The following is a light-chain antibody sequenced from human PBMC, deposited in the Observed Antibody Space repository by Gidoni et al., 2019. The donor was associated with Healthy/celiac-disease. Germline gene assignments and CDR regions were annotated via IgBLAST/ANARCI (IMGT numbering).Light chain of an antibody. CDR2: KDS. Sequence: SYELTQPPSVSVSPGQTARITCSGDALPKQYAYWYQQKPGKAPVLVIYKDSERPSGIPERFSGSSSGTTVTLTISGVQAEDEADYYCQSADSSGTYRLFGGGTKLTVL. J-gene: IGLJ3*02. V-gene: IGLV3-25*03. CDR1: ALPKQY. CDR3: QSADSSGTYRL.